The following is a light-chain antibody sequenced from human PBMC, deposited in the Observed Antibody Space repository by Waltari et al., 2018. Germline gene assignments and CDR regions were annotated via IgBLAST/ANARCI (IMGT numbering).Light chain of an antibody. CDR2: DVS. Sequence: QSALTQPRSVSGSPGQSVTISCTGTSSDVGGYNYVSWYQQHPVQAPNLLIYDVSKRPSGVPDRFSGSKSGNTASLTISGLQAEDEADYYCCSYAGGYSWVFGGGTKLTVL. CDR1: SSDVGGYNY. J-gene: IGLJ3*02. V-gene: IGLV2-11*01. CDR3: CSYAGGYSWV.